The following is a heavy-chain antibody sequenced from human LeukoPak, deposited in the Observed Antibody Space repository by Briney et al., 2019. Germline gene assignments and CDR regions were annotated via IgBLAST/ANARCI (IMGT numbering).Heavy chain of an antibody. J-gene: IGHJ4*02. V-gene: IGHV3-23*01. CDR2: LNAVDSGT. CDR3: TRDGKDCSSTSCSADY. D-gene: IGHD2-2*01. Sequence: PGGSLRLSCAASGFTFSTYAMSWVRQAPGKGLEWVSGLNAVDSGTYYADSVKGRFTISRDNAKNSLYLQMNSLRVEDTAVYFCTRDGKDCSSTSCSADYWGQGTLVTVSS. CDR1: GFTFSTYA.